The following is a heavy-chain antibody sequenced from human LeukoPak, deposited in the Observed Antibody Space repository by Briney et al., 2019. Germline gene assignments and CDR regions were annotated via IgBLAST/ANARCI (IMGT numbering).Heavy chain of an antibody. Sequence: PGGSLRLSCAVSGFTFSNYWMHWVRQVSGEGPVWVSHINSDGSDTTYADSVKGRFTISRDNAKDTLYLQMNSLRAEDTAVYYCARSGSGYSHYYYMDVWGKGTTVTVSS. CDR2: INSDGSDT. CDR1: GFTFSNYW. D-gene: IGHD1-26*01. V-gene: IGHV3-74*01. CDR3: ARSGSGYSHYYYMDV. J-gene: IGHJ6*03.